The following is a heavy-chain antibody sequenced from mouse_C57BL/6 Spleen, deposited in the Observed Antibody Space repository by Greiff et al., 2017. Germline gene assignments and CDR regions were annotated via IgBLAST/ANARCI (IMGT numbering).Heavy chain of an antibody. CDR2: FYPGSGSI. V-gene: IGHV1-62-2*01. J-gene: IGHJ2*01. CDR3: ARHEDRYYSNSPFDY. D-gene: IGHD2-5*01. Sequence: VKLQQSGAELVKPGASVKLSCKASGYTFTEYTIHWVKQRSGQGLEWIGWFYPGSGSIKYNEKFKDKATLTADKSSSTVYMELSRLTAEDSAVYFCARHEDRYYSNSPFDYWGQGTTLTVSS. CDR1: GYTFTEYT.